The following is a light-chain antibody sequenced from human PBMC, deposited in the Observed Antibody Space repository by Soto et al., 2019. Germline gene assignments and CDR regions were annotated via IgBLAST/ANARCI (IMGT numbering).Light chain of an antibody. V-gene: IGLV4-69*01. J-gene: IGLJ3*02. CDR3: QTWGTGIQV. CDR2: LNSDGSH. CDR1: SRHSSYA. Sequence: QSVLTQSPSASASLGASVKLTCTLSSRHSSYAIAWHQQQPEKGPRYLIKLNSDGSHSKGDGIPDRFSGSSAGAVRYLTISSLQSEDEADYYCQTWGTGIQVFGGGTKLTVL.